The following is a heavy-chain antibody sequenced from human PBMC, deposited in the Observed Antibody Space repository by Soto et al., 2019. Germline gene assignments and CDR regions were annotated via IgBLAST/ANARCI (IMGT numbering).Heavy chain of an antibody. J-gene: IGHJ4*02. CDR2: IYHSGST. CDR1: GGSISSGGYS. V-gene: IGHV4-30-2*01. D-gene: IGHD3-22*01. Sequence: SETLSLTCAVSGGSISSGGYSWSWIRQPPGKGLEWIGYIYHSGSTYYNPSLKSRVTISVDRSKNQFSLKLSSVTAADTAVYYCARAANYYDSSGYYIFDYRGQGTLVTVSS. CDR3: ARAANYYDSSGYYIFDY.